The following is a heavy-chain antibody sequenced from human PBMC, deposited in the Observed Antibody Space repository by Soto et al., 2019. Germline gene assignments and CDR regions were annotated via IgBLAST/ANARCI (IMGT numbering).Heavy chain of an antibody. CDR3: AKDPTGFGYGDI. CDR1: GFTFSTYA. J-gene: IGHJ4*02. CDR2: ISGSGGST. V-gene: IGHV3-23*01. D-gene: IGHD4-17*01. Sequence: GGSLRLSCAASGFTFSTYAMTWVRQAPGKGLEWVSAISGSGGSTYYADSVKGRFTISRDNSKNTLYLQMNSLRAEDTALYYCAKDPTGFGYGDIWGQGTLVTVSS.